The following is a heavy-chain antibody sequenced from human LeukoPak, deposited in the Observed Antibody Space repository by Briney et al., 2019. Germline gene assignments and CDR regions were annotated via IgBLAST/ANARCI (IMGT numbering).Heavy chain of an antibody. CDR3: ARQKGAVAGKRCFDP. Sequence: GGSLRLSCAASGFTFSDYYMRWIRQAPGKGLEWVSYISRSGSTIYYADSVKGRFTISRDNTKNSLYLQMNSLRAEDTALYYCARQKGAVAGKRCFDPWGQGTLVTVSS. D-gene: IGHD6-19*01. V-gene: IGHV3-11*01. J-gene: IGHJ5*02. CDR2: ISRSGSTI. CDR1: GFTFSDYY.